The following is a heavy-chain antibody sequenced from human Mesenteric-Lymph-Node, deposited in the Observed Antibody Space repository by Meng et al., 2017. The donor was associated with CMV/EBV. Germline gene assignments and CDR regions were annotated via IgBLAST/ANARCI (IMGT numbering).Heavy chain of an antibody. J-gene: IGHJ4*02. Sequence: GESLKISCAASGFTFSNYAIHWVRQAPGKGLEWVAFISYDGSNKNYADSVRGRFTISRDNSRNTLYLQMNRLRVEYTAVYYCARDTAKDWNYGRHFDYWGQGTLVTVSS. CDR3: ARDTAKDWNYGRHFDY. D-gene: IGHD1-7*01. V-gene: IGHV3-30-3*01. CDR2: ISYDGSNK. CDR1: GFTFSNYA.